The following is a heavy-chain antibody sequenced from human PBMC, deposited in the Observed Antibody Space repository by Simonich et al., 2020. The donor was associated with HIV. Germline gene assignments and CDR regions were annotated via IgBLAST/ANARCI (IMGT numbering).Heavy chain of an antibody. V-gene: IGHV1-18*01. CDR3: ARTRRITIFGVVRGNGMDV. CDR1: GYTYINYG. D-gene: IGHD3-3*01. J-gene: IGHJ6*02. Sequence: QVQLVQSGAEVKKPGASVKVSCKASGYTYINYGINWVRQAPGQGLEWMGRITVYNGNTDYAQKFRGRLTLTTDTSTTTAYMERRSLRSDDTAVYYCARTRRITIFGVVRGNGMDVWGQGTTVTVSS. CDR2: ITVYNGNT.